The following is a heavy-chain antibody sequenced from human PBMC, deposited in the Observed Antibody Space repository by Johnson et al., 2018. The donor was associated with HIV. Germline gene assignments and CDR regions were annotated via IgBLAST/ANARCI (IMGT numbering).Heavy chain of an antibody. Sequence: QVQLVESGGGVVQPGRSLRLSCVASRFTFSSYGMNWVRQAPGKGLEWVAVISYDGSDKYCADSVKGRFTISRDNSKNTLYLQMNSLRAEDTAVYYCAKDLSSQLLWLIRDGFDVWGQGTMVTVSS. V-gene: IGHV3-30*18. CDR2: ISYDGSDK. CDR3: AKDLSSQLLWLIRDGFDV. D-gene: IGHD3-10*01. J-gene: IGHJ3*01. CDR1: RFTFSSYG.